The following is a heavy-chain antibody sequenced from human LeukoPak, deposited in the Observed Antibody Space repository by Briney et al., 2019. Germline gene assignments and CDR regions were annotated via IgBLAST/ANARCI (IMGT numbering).Heavy chain of an antibody. CDR1: GGSISSYY. D-gene: IGHD3-22*01. V-gene: IGHV4-59*01. Sequence: KSSETLSLTCTVSGGSISSYYWSWIRQPPGKGLEWIGYIYYSGSTNYNPSLKSRVTISVDTSKNQFSLKLSSVTAADTAVYYCARGEYYYDSSGYYPFDYWGQGTLVTVSS. CDR2: IYYSGST. CDR3: ARGEYYYDSSGYYPFDY. J-gene: IGHJ4*02.